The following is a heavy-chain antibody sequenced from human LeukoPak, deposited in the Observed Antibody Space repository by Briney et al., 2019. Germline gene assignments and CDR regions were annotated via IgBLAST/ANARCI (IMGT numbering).Heavy chain of an antibody. Sequence: EASVKVSCKASGYTFTSYDINWVRQSTGQGREWMGWMNPNSGNTGYAKKFQGRVTMTRNTSISTAYMELSSLRSQDTAVYYCARRSLSGYYYYYMDVWGKGTTVTVSS. CDR3: ARRSLSGYYYYYMDV. V-gene: IGHV1-8*01. CDR1: GYTFTSYD. J-gene: IGHJ6*03. CDR2: MNPNSGNT. D-gene: IGHD3-10*01.